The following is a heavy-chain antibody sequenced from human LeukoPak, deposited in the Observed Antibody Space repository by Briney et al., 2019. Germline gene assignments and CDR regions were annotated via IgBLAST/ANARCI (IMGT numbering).Heavy chain of an antibody. Sequence: GESLKISCKGSGYSFTNYWIGWVRQMPGKGLKWMGIIYPGDSDARYSPSFQGQVTISADKSISTAYLQWSNLKASDTAMYYCTRSNAASLGGFNYWGQGTLVTVSS. CDR3: TRSNAASLGGFNY. CDR2: IYPGDSDA. D-gene: IGHD3-10*01. J-gene: IGHJ4*02. CDR1: GYSFTNYW. V-gene: IGHV5-51*01.